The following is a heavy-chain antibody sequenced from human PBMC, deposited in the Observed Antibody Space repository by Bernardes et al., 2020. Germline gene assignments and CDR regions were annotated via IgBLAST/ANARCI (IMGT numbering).Heavy chain of an antibody. CDR2: IYSGGDT. V-gene: IGHV3-53*01. J-gene: IGHJ4*02. D-gene: IGHD6-13*01. CDR1: GFTVSNTY. Sequence: GSLSPSSAASGFTVSNTYMIWFRQAPGKGLEWVSLIYSGGDTRYADSVKGRFTISRDYSTNTLYLQMNSLRVDDTAIYYCARDGPGAAAGGGWGRGTLVTVSS. CDR3: ARDGPGAAAGGG.